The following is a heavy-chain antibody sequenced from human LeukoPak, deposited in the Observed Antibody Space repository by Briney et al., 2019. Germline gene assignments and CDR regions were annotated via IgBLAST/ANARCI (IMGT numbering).Heavy chain of an antibody. CDR2: IYYSGST. J-gene: IGHJ4*02. Sequence: SETLSLTCTVSGGSISSSSYYWGWIRQPPGKGLEWIGSIYYSGSTYYNPSLKSRVTISVDTSKNQFSLKLSSVTAADTAVYYCARVIGGNWGGAYYFDYWGQGTLVTVSS. D-gene: IGHD4-23*01. V-gene: IGHV4-39*01. CDR1: GGSISSSSYY. CDR3: ARVIGGNWGGAYYFDY.